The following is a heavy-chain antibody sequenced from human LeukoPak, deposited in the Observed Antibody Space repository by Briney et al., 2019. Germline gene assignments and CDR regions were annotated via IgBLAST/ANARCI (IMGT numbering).Heavy chain of an antibody. V-gene: IGHV3-21*01. D-gene: IGHD6-13*01. J-gene: IGHJ5*02. CDR2: ISSSSSYI. Sequence: GGSLRLSCAASGFTFSSYSMNWVRQAPGKGLEWVSSISSSSSYIYYADSVKGRFTISRDNAKNSLYLQMNSLRAEDTAVYYCARGRAFWVWQQLATGWFDPWGQGTLVTVSS. CDR1: GFTFSSYS. CDR3: ARGRAFWVWQQLATGWFDP.